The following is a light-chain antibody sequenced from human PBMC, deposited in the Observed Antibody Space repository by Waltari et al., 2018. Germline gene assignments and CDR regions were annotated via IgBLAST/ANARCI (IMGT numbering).Light chain of an antibody. V-gene: IGKV3-15*01. J-gene: IGKJ1*01. CDR1: QSISSN. Sequence: EIVMTQSPAALSVSPGQGATLSCRASQSISSNLAWFQQKPGQAPRLLIYAASSRPTGVPARFSGSGSGTEFTLTISSLQSEDFAVYFCQQYNDWPGTFGQGTKVEIK. CDR3: QQYNDWPGT. CDR2: AAS.